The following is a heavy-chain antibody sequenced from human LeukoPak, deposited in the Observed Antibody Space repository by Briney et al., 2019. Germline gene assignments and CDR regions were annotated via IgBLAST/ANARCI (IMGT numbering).Heavy chain of an antibody. J-gene: IGHJ4*02. CDR1: GFTFSSYS. D-gene: IGHD5-12*01. Sequence: GGSLRLSCAASGFTFSSYSMNWVRQAPGKGLEWVSSISSSSSYIYYADSVKGRFTISRDNAKNSLYLQMNSLRAEDTAVYYCARDHSGYESDYWGQGTLVTVSS. CDR3: ARDHSGYESDY. V-gene: IGHV3-21*01. CDR2: ISSSSSYI.